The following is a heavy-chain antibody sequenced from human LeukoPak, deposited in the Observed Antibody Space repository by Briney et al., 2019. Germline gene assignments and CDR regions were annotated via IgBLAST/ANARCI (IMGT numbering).Heavy chain of an antibody. CDR3: ARVVVHGQSDY. D-gene: IGHD3-16*02. CDR1: GGSINSYY. V-gene: IGHV4-59*01. Sequence: PSETLSLTCTVSGGSINSYYWSWIRQPPGKGLDWIGYIYYTGSTKYNPSLKSRVTISVDTSKNQFSLELTSVTAAGTAVYYCARVVVHGQSDYWGQGTLVTVSS. CDR2: IYYTGST. J-gene: IGHJ4*02.